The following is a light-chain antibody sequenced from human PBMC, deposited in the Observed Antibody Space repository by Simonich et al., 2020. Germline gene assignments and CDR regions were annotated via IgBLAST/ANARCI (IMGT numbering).Light chain of an antibody. J-gene: IGKJ2*01. V-gene: IGKV2D-29*02. CDR2: EDS. CDR3: MQSIQLPSYT. CDR1: QSLLHSDGKTY. Sequence: DIVMTQTPLSLSVTPGQPASISCKSSQSLLHSDGKTYLYWYLHKPGQSPQLLIYEDSNRFYGVTDRFSGSGSGTDFTLKISRVEAEDVGVYYCMQSIQLPSYTFGQGTKLEIK.